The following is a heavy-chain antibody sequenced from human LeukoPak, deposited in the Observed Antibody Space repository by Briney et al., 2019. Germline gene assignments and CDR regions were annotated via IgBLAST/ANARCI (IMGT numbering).Heavy chain of an antibody. Sequence: HSGGSLRLSCAASGFTFSSYAMSWVRQAPGKGLEWVSAISGSGGSTYYADSVKGRFTISRDNSKNTLYLQMNSLRAEDTAVYYCAKRLAARPDYFDYWGQGTLVTVSS. J-gene: IGHJ4*02. CDR3: AKRLAARPDYFDY. CDR1: GFTFSSYA. CDR2: ISGSGGST. D-gene: IGHD6-6*01. V-gene: IGHV3-23*01.